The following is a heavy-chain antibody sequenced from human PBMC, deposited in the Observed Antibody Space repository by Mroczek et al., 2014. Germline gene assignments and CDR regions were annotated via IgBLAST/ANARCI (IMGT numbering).Heavy chain of an antibody. D-gene: IGHD2-8*01. Sequence: ESGGGVVQPGRSLRLSCAASGFTFSSYGMHWVRQAPGKGLEWVAVISYDGSNKYYADSVKGRFTISRDNSKNTLYLQMNSLRAEDTAVYYCAKDLYTTGTNWFDPWAREPWSPSPQ. CDR1: GFTFSSYG. CDR2: ISYDGSNK. V-gene: IGHV3-30*18. J-gene: IGHJ5*02. CDR3: AKDLYTTGTNWFDP.